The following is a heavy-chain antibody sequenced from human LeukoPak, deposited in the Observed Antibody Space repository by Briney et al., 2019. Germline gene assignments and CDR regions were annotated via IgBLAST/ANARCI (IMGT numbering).Heavy chain of an antibody. D-gene: IGHD5-12*01. V-gene: IGHV5-51*01. CDR3: ARHGVATIPYFDY. CDR2: IYPGDSDT. Sequence: GESLEISCKGSGYSFTSYWIGWVRQMPGKGLEWMGIIYPGDSDTRYSPSFQGQVTISADKSISTAYLQWSSLKASDTAMCYCARHGVATIPYFDYWGQGTLVTVSS. CDR1: GYSFTSYW. J-gene: IGHJ4*02.